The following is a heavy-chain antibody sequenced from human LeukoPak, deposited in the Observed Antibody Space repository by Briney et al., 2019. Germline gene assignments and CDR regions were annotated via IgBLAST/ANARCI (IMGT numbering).Heavy chain of an antibody. D-gene: IGHD5-18*01. Sequence: GESLKISCKGSGYSFTSYWMHWVRQAPGKGLVWVSRINSDGSSTSYADSVKGRFTISRDNAKNTLYLQMNSLRAEDTAVYYCARGSFLDTAIYAFDIWGQGTMVTVSS. CDR1: GYSFTSYW. CDR3: ARGSFLDTAIYAFDI. V-gene: IGHV3-74*01. J-gene: IGHJ3*02. CDR2: INSDGSST.